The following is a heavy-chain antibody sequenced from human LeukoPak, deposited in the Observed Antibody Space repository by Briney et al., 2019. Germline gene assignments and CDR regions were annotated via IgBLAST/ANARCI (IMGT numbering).Heavy chain of an antibody. J-gene: IGHJ4*02. CDR1: GGSLSSGSYY. V-gene: IGHV4-61*01. CDR2: IYYSGST. D-gene: IGHD5-18*01. CDR3: ARELWPNYFDY. Sequence: SETLSLTCTVSGGSLSSGSYYWSWIRQPPGKGLEWIGYIYYSGSTNYNPSLKSRVTISVDTSKNQFSLKLSSVTAADTAVYYCARELWPNYFDYWGQGTLVTVSS.